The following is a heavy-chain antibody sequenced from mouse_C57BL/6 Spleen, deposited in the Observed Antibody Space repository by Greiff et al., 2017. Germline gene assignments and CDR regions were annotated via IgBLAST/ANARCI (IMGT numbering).Heavy chain of an antibody. CDR1: GFNIKDDY. Sequence: VQLQESGAELVRPGASVKLSCTASGFNIKDDYMNWVKLRPEQGLEWIGWIDPENGDTEYDSKFQGKATITADTSSNTDYLQLSSLTSEATAVYYCTTRRWFAYWGQGTLVTVSA. CDR3: TTRRWFAY. J-gene: IGHJ3*01. CDR2: IDPENGDT. V-gene: IGHV14-4*01.